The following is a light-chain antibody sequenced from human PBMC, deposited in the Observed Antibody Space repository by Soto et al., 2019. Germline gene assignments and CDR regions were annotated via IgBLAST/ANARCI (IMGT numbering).Light chain of an antibody. J-gene: IGLJ1*01. CDR1: SSDFGFYNF. V-gene: IGLV2-8*01. Sequence: QSALTQPPSASGSPGQSLTISCTGTSSDFGFYNFVSWYQQRPGKAPKLVIYEVTKRPSGVPDRFSGSKSGSTASLTVSGLQADDEADYYCASYAGTKLFVFGSGTRSPS. CDR3: ASYAGTKLFV. CDR2: EVT.